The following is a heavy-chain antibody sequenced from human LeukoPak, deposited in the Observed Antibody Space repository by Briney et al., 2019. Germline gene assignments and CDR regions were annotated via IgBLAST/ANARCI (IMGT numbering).Heavy chain of an antibody. V-gene: IGHV3-7*01. CDR1: GXTFSSXW. D-gene: IGHD3-3*01. J-gene: IGHJ4*02. Sequence: GSLRLXXXXSGXTFSSXWMSWVRQAPGKGPEWVAHIKQDASQEDHVDSVKGRFTISRDNAKNSLYLQMNSLRAEDTAVYYCARGVVYPTWSGPHWSDYWGQGTLVTVSS. CDR2: IKQDASQE. CDR3: ARGVVYPTWSGPHWSDY.